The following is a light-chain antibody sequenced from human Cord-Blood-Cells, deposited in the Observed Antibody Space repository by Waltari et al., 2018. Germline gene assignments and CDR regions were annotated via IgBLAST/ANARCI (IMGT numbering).Light chain of an antibody. J-gene: IGLJ3*02. Sequence: QSALTQPASVYGSPGPSITISCTCTSSDVGSYNLVSWYQQHTGKAPNLLIYEGSKRSSGVSNRCSGSKCGNTAALTTSGLQAEHGADYYGCSYAGSSLWVFGGGTKLTVL. CDR1: SSDVGSYNL. CDR2: EGS. V-gene: IGLV2-23*01. CDR3: CSYAGSSLWV.